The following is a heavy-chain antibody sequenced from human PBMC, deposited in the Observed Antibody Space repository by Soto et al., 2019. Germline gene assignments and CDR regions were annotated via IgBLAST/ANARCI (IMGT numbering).Heavy chain of an antibody. J-gene: IGHJ4*02. V-gene: IGHV1-2*02. D-gene: IGHD3-10*01. CDR2: INSYSGGT. CDR1: GYTFTGYY. CDR3: ARGRTKGVHY. Sequence: QVQLVQSGAEVKKPGASVTVSCKASGYTFTGYYVHWVRQAPGQGLEWMGWINSYSGGTNYAQKFQGRVTMTRDTSISTAYMDLTRLTSDDTAVYYCARGRTKGVHYWGQGTLVTVSS.